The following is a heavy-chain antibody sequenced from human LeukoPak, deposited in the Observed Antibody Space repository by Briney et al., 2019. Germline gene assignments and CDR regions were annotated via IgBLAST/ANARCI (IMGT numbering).Heavy chain of an antibody. CDR3: ASPNPIGDLSWLDY. V-gene: IGHV3-66*01. CDR2: IESSGDM. CDR1: GFTVSGNH. J-gene: IGHJ4*02. D-gene: IGHD3-10*01. Sequence: GGSLRLSCAASGFTVSGNHMSWVRQSPEKGLEWVAIIESSGDMVYANSVKGRFTISRDNSKNTLYLQMNSLRVEDTAVYYCASPNPIGDLSWLDYWGQGALVTVSS.